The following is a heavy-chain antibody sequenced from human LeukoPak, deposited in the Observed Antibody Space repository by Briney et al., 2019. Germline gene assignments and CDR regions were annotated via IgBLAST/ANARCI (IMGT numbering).Heavy chain of an antibody. CDR3: ARDRDFWSGYFDY. Sequence: YPGGSLRLSCAASGFTFSSYWMSWVRQAPGKGLEWVANIKQDGSEKYYVDSVKGRFTISRDNAKNSLYLQMNSLRAEDTAVYYCARDRDFWSGYFDYWGQGTQVTVSS. V-gene: IGHV3-7*01. CDR1: GFTFSSYW. CDR2: IKQDGSEK. J-gene: IGHJ4*02. D-gene: IGHD3-3*01.